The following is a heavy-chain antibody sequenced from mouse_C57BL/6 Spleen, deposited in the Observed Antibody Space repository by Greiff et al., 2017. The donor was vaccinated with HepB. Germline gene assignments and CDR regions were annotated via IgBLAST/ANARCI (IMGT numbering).Heavy chain of an antibody. D-gene: IGHD2-1*01. CDR1: GYAFTNYL. V-gene: IGHV1-54*01. CDR2: INPGSGGT. CDR3: ARGGNPSYWYFDV. Sequence: VQLQQSGAELVRPGTSVKVSCKASGYAFTNYLIEWVKQRPGQGLEWIGVINPGSGGTNYNEKFKGKATLTADKSSSTAYMQLSSLTSEDSAVYFCARGGNPSYWYFDVWGTGTTVTVSS. J-gene: IGHJ1*03.